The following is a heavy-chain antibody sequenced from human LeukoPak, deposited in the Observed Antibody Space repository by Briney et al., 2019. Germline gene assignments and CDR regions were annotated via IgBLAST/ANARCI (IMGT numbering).Heavy chain of an antibody. CDR1: GFTVSSKY. D-gene: IGHD3/OR15-3a*01. CDR3: ARTTGRNVRDWPFFDF. Sequence: GGSLRLSCAASGFTVSSKYMSWVRQAPGKGLEWVSLLYSDGTTRYADSVKGRFTISRDNSENTLYLQMNTLSAEDTAVYFCARTTGRNVRDWPFFDFWGQGTLVTVSS. V-gene: IGHV3-66*01. CDR2: LYSDGTT. J-gene: IGHJ4*02.